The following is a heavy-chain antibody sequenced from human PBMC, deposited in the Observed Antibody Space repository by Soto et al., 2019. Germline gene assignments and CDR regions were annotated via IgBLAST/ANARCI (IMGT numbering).Heavy chain of an antibody. Sequence: QDQLVQSGAEVKKPGASVKVSCKASVFTISGISWVRQAPGQRLEWMGWISTHNGNTIYAQKFQGRGIMTMDTSTTTVYMELRSLRPEDTYVYLGAREGILGLGEAYALWGQGPMVTVSS. CDR1: VFTISG. CDR3: AREGILGLGEAYAL. CDR2: ISTHNGNT. J-gene: IGHJ3*01. V-gene: IGHV1-18*04. D-gene: IGHD3-3*01.